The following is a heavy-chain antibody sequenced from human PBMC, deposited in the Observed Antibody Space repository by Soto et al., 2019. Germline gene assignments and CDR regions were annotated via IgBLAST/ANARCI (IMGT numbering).Heavy chain of an antibody. Sequence: QVQLVQSGAEVKKPGSSVKVSCKASGGTFSSYAISWVRQAPGQGLEWMGGIIPIFGTANYAQKFQGRVTITADESTSTAYMELSSLRSEDTAVYYCARHTAVAGTVHYYYGMDVWGQGTTVTVSS. D-gene: IGHD6-19*01. CDR1: GGTFSSYA. J-gene: IGHJ6*02. CDR3: ARHTAVAGTVHYYYGMDV. CDR2: IIPIFGTA. V-gene: IGHV1-69*01.